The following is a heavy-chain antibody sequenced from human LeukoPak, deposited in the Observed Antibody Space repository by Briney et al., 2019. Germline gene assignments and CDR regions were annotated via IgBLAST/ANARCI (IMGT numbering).Heavy chain of an antibody. Sequence: VASVKVSCKASGYTFTSYGISWVRQAPGQGLEWMGWINAYNGNTNYAQKLQGRVTVTTDASTSTAYMELRSLRSDDTAVYYCVKIEGSGWSGYMDVWGKGTTVTVSS. J-gene: IGHJ6*03. CDR3: VKIEGSGWSGYMDV. D-gene: IGHD6-19*01. CDR1: GYTFTSYG. CDR2: INAYNGNT. V-gene: IGHV1-18*01.